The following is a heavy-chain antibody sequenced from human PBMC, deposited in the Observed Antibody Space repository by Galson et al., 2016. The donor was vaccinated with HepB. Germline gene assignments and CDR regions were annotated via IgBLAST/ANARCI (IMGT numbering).Heavy chain of an antibody. Sequence: SLRLSCVASGFTFSTHAMSWVRQAPGTGLEWVAVTDGTNKYYADSVKGRFTISRDDSKSTLYLQMDRLRAEDTAVYYCATDPIVGVPDYFDYWGQGTLVTVSS. CDR3: ATDPIVGVPDYFDY. CDR1: GFTFSTHA. CDR2: TDGTNK. D-gene: IGHD1-26*01. J-gene: IGHJ4*02. V-gene: IGHV3-30-3*01.